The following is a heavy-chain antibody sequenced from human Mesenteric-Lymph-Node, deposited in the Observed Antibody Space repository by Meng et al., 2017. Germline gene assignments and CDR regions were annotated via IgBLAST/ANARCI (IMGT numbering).Heavy chain of an antibody. CDR1: GFTFSDYY. CDR2: ISESAAIT. D-gene: IGHD3-3*01. V-gene: IGHV3-11*01. Sequence: QVQLVESGGGSVHPGVSLRLSCAASGFTFSDYYMTWVRQAPGEGLEWVACISESAAITYYADSVEGRLTISRDNGKNSVFLQMNSLRVEDTAVDYWARGSVASRLDYWGQGTLVTVSS. J-gene: IGHJ4*02. CDR3: ARGSVASRLDY.